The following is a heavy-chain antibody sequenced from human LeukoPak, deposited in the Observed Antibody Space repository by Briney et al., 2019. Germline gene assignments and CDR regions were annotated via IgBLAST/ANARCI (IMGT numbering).Heavy chain of an antibody. CDR2: ISAYNGNT. CDR3: ARDSGRFGEEYYYYYYYMDV. D-gene: IGHD3-10*01. J-gene: IGHJ6*03. Sequence: ASVKVSCKASGYTFTSYGISWVRQAPGQGLEWMGWISAYNGNTNYAQKLQGRVTMTTDTSTSTAYMELRSLRSDDTAVYYCARDSGRFGEEYYYYYYYMDVWGKGTTVTVSS. V-gene: IGHV1-18*01. CDR1: GYTFTSYG.